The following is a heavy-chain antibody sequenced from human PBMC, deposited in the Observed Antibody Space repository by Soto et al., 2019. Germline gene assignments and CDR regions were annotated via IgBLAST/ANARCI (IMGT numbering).Heavy chain of an antibody. D-gene: IGHD2-15*01. CDR3: ARDRGGYCSGGSCYEAWFDP. J-gene: IGHJ5*02. Sequence: GASVKVSCKASGYTFTSYGISWVRQAPGQGLEWMGWISAYNGNTNYAQKFQARVTITRDTSASTAYMQLSSLRSEDTAMYYCARDRGGYCSGGSCYEAWFDPWGQGTLVTVSS. CDR2: ISAYNGNT. V-gene: IGHV1-18*01. CDR1: GYTFTSYG.